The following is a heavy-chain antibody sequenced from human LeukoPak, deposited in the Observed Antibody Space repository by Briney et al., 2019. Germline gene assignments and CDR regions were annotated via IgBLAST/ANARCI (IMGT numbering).Heavy chain of an antibody. CDR3: ARPLSDDYGDYEDY. Sequence: SETLSLTCAVSGYSISSGYYWGWSRQPPGKGLEWIGSIYHSGSTYYNPSLKSRVTISVDTSKNQFSLKLSSVTAADTAVYYCARPLSDDYGDYEDYWGQGTLVTVSS. J-gene: IGHJ4*02. V-gene: IGHV4-38-2*01. D-gene: IGHD4-17*01. CDR1: GYSISSGYY. CDR2: IYHSGST.